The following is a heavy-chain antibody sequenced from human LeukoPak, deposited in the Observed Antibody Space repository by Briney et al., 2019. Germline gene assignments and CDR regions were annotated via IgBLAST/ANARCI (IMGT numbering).Heavy chain of an antibody. J-gene: IGHJ3*02. CDR2: IGTAGDT. D-gene: IGHD3-10*01. CDR3: ARSAQDVFRENGFDI. Sequence: GGSLRLSCAASGFTFSSYDMHWVRQATGKGLEWVSAIGTAGDTYYPGSVKGRFTISRENAKNSLYLQMNSLRAGDTAVYYCARSAQDVFRENGFDIWGQGTMVTVSS. CDR1: GFTFSSYD. V-gene: IGHV3-13*01.